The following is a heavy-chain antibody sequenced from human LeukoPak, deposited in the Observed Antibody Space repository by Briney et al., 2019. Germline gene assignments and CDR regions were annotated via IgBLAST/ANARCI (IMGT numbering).Heavy chain of an antibody. Sequence: SVKVSCKASGFTFTSSAMQWVRQAHGQRLEWIGWIVVGSGNTNYAQKFQERVTITRDMSISTAYMELSSLRSEDTAVYYCARVYAVAGTFGYYYYYGMDVWGQGTTVTVSS. CDR2: IVVGSGNT. D-gene: IGHD6-19*01. CDR1: GFTFTSSA. V-gene: IGHV1-58*02. CDR3: ARVYAVAGTFGYYYYYGMDV. J-gene: IGHJ6*02.